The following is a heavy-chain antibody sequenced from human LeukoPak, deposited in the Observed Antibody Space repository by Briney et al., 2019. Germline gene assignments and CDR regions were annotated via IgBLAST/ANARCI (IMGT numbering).Heavy chain of an antibody. V-gene: IGHV3-30*18. CDR1: GFTFSTYA. D-gene: IGHD6-13*01. J-gene: IGHJ4*02. CDR2: ISYDGENK. CDR3: VKSSYSSTWSYLDS. Sequence: GGSLRLSCVASGFTFSTYAMNWVRQAPGKGLEWMAVISYDGENKYYADSVKGRFTISRDNSQNTLYLHMTSLRVEDTAVYYCVKSSYSSTWSYLDSWGQGTLVTVSS.